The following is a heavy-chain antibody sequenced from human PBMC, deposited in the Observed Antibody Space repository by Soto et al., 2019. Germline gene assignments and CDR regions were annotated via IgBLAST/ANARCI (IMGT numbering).Heavy chain of an antibody. J-gene: IGHJ6*02. CDR1: RFAFSSYS. D-gene: IGHD3-10*01. CDR2: INSVASYV. V-gene: IGHV3-21*01. Sequence: QLVESGGGLVKPGGSLRVSCAASRFAFSSYSMHWVRQAPMKGLEWVASINSVASYVYYADSVEGRFTISRDNAKNSVYLQMNSLRAEDTAVYYCTRDRSSFMRGRIRGPYGGLDVWGQGTT. CDR3: TRDRSSFMRGRIRGPYGGLDV.